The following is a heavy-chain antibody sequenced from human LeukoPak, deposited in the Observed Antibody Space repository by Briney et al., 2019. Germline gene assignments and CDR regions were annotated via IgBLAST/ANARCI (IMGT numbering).Heavy chain of an antibody. D-gene: IGHD5-24*01. CDR3: AREIDGYPDY. V-gene: IGHV4-38-2*02. CDR2: IYHSGST. Sequence: SETLSLTCTVFGYSISSGYYWGWIRQPPGKGLEWIGSIYHSGSTYYNPSLKSRVTISVDTSKNQFSLKLSSVTAADTAVYYCAREIDGYPDYWGQGTLVTVSS. CDR1: GYSISSGYY. J-gene: IGHJ4*02.